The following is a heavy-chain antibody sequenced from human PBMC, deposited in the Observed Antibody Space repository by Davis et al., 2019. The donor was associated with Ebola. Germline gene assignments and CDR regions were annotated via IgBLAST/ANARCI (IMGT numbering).Heavy chain of an antibody. CDR3: AKWRQGAYYFDY. D-gene: IGHD6-25*01. V-gene: IGHV3-30*02. J-gene: IGHJ4*02. Sequence: GESLKISCAASGFTFSSYGMHWVRQAPGKGLEWVAFIRYDGSNKYYADSVKGRFTISRDNSKNTLYLQMNSLRAEDTAVYYCAKWRQGAYYFDYWGQGTLVTVSS. CDR1: GFTFSSYG. CDR2: IRYDGSNK.